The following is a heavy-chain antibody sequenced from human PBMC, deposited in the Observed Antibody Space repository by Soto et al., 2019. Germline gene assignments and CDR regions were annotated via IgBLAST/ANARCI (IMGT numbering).Heavy chain of an antibody. V-gene: IGHV3-30*18. CDR1: GFTFSSYG. CDR2: ISYDGSNP. D-gene: IGHD1-26*01. Sequence: QVQLVESGGGVVQPGRSLRLSCVASGFTFSSYGMHWVRQAPGKGLDWLASISYDGSNPYYADSVKGRFTISRDNSKNTLYLQMNSLRAEDTSVYYCAKEGGLSGSYYISSSYYFDYWGQGTLVTVSS. J-gene: IGHJ4*02. CDR3: AKEGGLSGSYYISSSYYFDY.